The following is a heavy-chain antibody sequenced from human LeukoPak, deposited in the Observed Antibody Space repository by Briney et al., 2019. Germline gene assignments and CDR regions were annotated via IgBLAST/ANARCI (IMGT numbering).Heavy chain of an antibody. D-gene: IGHD4-11*01. CDR3: ARYSNYGDYYYYYMDV. V-gene: IGHV4-59*01. CDR1: GGSISSYY. CDR2: IYYGGST. Sequence: TSETLSLTCTVSGGSISSYYWSWIRQPPGKGLEWIGYIYYGGSTNYNPSLKSRVTISVDTSKNQFSLKLSSVTAADTAVYYCARYSNYGDYYYYYMDVWGKGTTVTVSS. J-gene: IGHJ6*03.